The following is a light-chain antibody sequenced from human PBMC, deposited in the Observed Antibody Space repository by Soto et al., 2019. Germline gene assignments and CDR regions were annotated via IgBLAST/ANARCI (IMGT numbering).Light chain of an antibody. Sequence: QSALTQPASVSGSPGQSITISCTGTSSDVGGYNYVSWYQQYPGKAPKLMIYDVSNRPSGVSNRFSGSKSGNTASLTISGLQAEDEADYYCSSYTSSSPYVFGTGIKVTVL. CDR2: DVS. CDR1: SSDVGGYNY. J-gene: IGLJ1*01. CDR3: SSYTSSSPYV. V-gene: IGLV2-14*01.